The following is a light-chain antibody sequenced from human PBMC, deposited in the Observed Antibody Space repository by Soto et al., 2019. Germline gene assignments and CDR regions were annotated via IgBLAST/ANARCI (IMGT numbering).Light chain of an antibody. V-gene: IGKV3-20*01. CDR1: HIINNNY. CDR3: QQYGSSIN. CDR2: GAS. J-gene: IGKJ5*01. Sequence: IVLTHSPGTLSLSPGEGAILSCRASHIINNNYLAWYQQKPGQAPRLLTYGASSRATGIPDRFSGGGSGTDFTLTVTRLEPEDFAVYYCQQYGSSINFGQGTRLEIK.